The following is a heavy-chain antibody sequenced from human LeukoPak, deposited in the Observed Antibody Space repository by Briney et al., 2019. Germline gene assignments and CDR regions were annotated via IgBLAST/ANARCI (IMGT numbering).Heavy chain of an antibody. V-gene: IGHV3-53*01. CDR3: ARDYYGSGSLD. Sequence: PGGSLRLSCAASGFTVSSNYMSWVRQAPGKGLEWVSVIYSGGSTYYAGSVKGRFTISRDNSKNTLYLQMNSLRAEDTAVYYCARDYYGSGSLDWGQGTLVTVSS. J-gene: IGHJ4*02. CDR1: GFTVSSNY. CDR2: IYSGGST. D-gene: IGHD3-10*01.